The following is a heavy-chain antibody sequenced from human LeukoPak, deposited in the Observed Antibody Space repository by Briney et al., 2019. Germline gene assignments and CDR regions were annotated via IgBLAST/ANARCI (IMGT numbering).Heavy chain of an antibody. V-gene: IGHV5-51*01. CDR1: GYSFTSYW. Sequence: GESLKISCKGSGYSFTSYWIGWVRQMPGKGLEWMGIIYPGDSDTRYSPSFQGQVTISADKSISTAYLQWSSLKASDTAMYYCARQRYSGPRVDYGIDVWGQGTTVTVSS. J-gene: IGHJ6*02. CDR3: ARQRYSGPRVDYGIDV. CDR2: IYPGDSDT. D-gene: IGHD1-26*01.